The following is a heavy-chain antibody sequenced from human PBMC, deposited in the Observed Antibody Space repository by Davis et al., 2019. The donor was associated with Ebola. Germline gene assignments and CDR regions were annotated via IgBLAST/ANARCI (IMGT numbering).Heavy chain of an antibody. CDR3: ARVRGPMVRGVIDY. D-gene: IGHD3-10*01. V-gene: IGHV3-30*03. J-gene: IGHJ4*02. CDR1: GFTFSTYG. Sequence: GGSLRLSCAASGFTFSTYGIHWVRQAPGKGLEWVAGWLYDGSKEFYADSVKGRFTISRDNSKNTLYLQMNSLRAEDTAVYYCARVRGPMVRGVIDYWGQGTLVTVAS. CDR2: WLYDGSKE.